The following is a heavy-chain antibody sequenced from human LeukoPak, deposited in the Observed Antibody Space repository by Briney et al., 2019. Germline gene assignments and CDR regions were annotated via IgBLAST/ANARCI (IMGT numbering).Heavy chain of an antibody. Sequence: GGSLRLSCAASGFTFSSYWMNWARQAPGKGLEWVSVLTGDGGTYYADSVKGRFTNSRDDSKNTLFLQMNSLRAEDTAVYFCAKVKWKLIGYFDYWGQGTLVTVSS. CDR2: LTGDGGT. CDR3: AKVKWKLIGYFDY. J-gene: IGHJ4*02. CDR1: GFTFSSYW. D-gene: IGHD1-20*01. V-gene: IGHV3-23*01.